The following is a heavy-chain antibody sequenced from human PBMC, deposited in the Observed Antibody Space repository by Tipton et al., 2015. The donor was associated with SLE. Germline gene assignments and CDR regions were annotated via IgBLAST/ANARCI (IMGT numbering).Heavy chain of an antibody. D-gene: IGHD1-26*01. CDR3: TRPQWELLEGGDFDY. J-gene: IGHJ4*02. Sequence: SLRLSCAASGFTFSGSAMHWVRQASGKGLEWVGRIRSKANSYATVYAASVKGRFTISRDDSKNTAYLQMNSLKTEDTAVYYCTRPQWELLEGGDFDYWGQGTLVTVSS. CDR1: GFTFSGSA. V-gene: IGHV3-73*01. CDR2: IRSKANSYAT.